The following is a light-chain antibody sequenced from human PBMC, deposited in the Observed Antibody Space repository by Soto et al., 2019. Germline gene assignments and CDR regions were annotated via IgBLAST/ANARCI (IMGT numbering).Light chain of an antibody. V-gene: IGLV1-40*01. CDR1: SSNIGAGYD. Sequence: QLVLTQPPSVSGAPGQRVTISCTGSSSNIGAGYDVHWYQQLPGTAPKLLIYGNSNRPSGVPDRFSGSKSGTSASLAITGLQAEDEADYYCQSYDSSSEGWVFGGGTKLTVL. J-gene: IGLJ3*02. CDR2: GNS. CDR3: QSYDSSSEGWV.